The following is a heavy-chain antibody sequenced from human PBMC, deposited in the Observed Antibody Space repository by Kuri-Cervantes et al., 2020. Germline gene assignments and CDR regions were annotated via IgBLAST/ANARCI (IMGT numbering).Heavy chain of an antibody. Sequence: GESLKISCVASGFTFSTYSLNWVRQAPGKGLEWVSSISSSSKYIYYADSVKGRFTISRDNAKNSLYLQMNSLRAEDTAVYYCARERLLVVQARWGQGTLVTVSS. D-gene: IGHD3-22*01. CDR3: ARERLLVVQAR. V-gene: IGHV3-21*01. CDR1: GFTFSTYS. CDR2: ISSSSKYI. J-gene: IGHJ4*02.